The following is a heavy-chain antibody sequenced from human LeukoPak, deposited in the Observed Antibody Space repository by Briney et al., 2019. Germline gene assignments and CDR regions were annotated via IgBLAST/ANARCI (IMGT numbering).Heavy chain of an antibody. CDR2: ISGSGGST. J-gene: IGHJ5*02. Sequence: PGGSLRLSCAASGFTFSSYAMSWVRQAPGKGLEWVSAISGSGGSTDYADSVKGRFTISRDNSKNTLYLQMNSLRVEDTAVYYCANSYCGGDCYLPWGQGTLATVSS. D-gene: IGHD2-21*02. CDR3: ANSYCGGDCYLP. V-gene: IGHV3-23*01. CDR1: GFTFSSYA.